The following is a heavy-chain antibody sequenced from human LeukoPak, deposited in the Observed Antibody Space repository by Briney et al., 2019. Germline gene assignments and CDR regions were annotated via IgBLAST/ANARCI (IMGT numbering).Heavy chain of an antibody. J-gene: IGHJ4*02. V-gene: IGHV3-30*18. Sequence: GGSLRLSCAASGFSFISYGMHWVRQAPGKGLAWGGVISDDGRRKDYADSVKGRFTISRDNSKDTLYLQMTSLRDEDTAVYYCAKRPSDYGDYVSYFDYWGKGTLVTVSS. CDR1: GFSFISYG. CDR3: AKRPSDYGDYVSYFDY. D-gene: IGHD4-17*01. CDR2: ISDDGRRK.